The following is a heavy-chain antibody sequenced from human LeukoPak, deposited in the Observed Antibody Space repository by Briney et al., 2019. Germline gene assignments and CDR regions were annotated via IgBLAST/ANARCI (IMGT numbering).Heavy chain of an antibody. CDR3: AQMVRGVNADY. D-gene: IGHD3-10*01. CDR2: ISYDGSNK. CDR1: GFTFSSYA. Sequence: GGSLILSCVASGFTFSSYAMHWVRQAPGKGLEWVAVISYDGSNKYYADSVKGRFTISRDNSKNTLYLQMNSLRAEDTAVYYCAQMVRGVNADYWGQGTLVTVSS. J-gene: IGHJ4*02. V-gene: IGHV3-30*04.